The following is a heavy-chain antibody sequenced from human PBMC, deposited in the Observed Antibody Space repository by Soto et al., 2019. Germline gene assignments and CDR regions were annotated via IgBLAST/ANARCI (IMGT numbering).Heavy chain of an antibody. D-gene: IGHD1-7*01. V-gene: IGHV1-18*01. CDR3: ARKIAGTTRWWGIDY. J-gene: IGHJ4*02. CDR1: GYTFTNYG. Sequence: ASVKVSCKASGYTFTNYGISWVRQAPGQGLEWVGWISTNNGDTIYAQKLQGRVAMSTDTSTSTAYVELRSLRSDDTAVYYCARKIAGTTRWWGIDYWGQGTLVTVSS. CDR2: ISTNNGDT.